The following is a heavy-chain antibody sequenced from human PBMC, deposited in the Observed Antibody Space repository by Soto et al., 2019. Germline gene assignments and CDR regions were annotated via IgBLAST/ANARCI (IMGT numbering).Heavy chain of an antibody. CDR2: ISSNGGST. D-gene: IGHD3-10*01. CDR1: GFTFSSYA. Sequence: PGGSLRLSCAASGFTFSSYAMHWVRQAPGKGLEYVSAISSNGGSTYYANSVKGRFTISRDNSKNTLYLQMGSLRAEDMAVYYCARDGVGYYGSGSRYYYYYMDVWGKGTTVTVSS. CDR3: ARDGVGYYGSGSRYYYYYMDV. V-gene: IGHV3-64*01. J-gene: IGHJ6*03.